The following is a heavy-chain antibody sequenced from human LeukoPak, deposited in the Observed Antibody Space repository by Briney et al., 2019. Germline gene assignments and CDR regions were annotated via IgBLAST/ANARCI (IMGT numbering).Heavy chain of an antibody. CDR1: GFTFSSYS. CDR2: ISSSSSYI. J-gene: IGHJ6*03. V-gene: IGHV3-21*01. Sequence: GGSLRLSCAASGFTFSSYSMNWVRQAPGKGLEWVSSISSSSSYIYYADSVKGRFTISRDNAKNSLYLQMNSLRAEDTAVYYCARGDTVMVDYYYYMDVWGKGTTVTISS. CDR3: ARGDTVMVDYYYYMDV. D-gene: IGHD5-18*01.